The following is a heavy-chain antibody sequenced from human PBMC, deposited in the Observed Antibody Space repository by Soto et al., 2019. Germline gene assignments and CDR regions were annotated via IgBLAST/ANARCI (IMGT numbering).Heavy chain of an antibody. J-gene: IGHJ4*02. V-gene: IGHV3-30*18. CDR2: VSHDGRNT. Sequence: VQLVESGGGVVQPGRSLRLSCAASGFTFSDYAMHWVRQAPGKGLEWVAVVSHDGRNTHYADSVKGRFTISRDSSKNTVPLEMTSRRAKDTAVYYSAKGGRQWLVTSDFNYWGQGDLVTVSS. CDR1: GFTFSDYA. D-gene: IGHD6-19*01. CDR3: AKGGRQWLVTSDFNY.